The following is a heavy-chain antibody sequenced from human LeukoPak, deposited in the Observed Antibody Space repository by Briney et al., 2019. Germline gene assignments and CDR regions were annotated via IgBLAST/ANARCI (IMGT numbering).Heavy chain of an antibody. D-gene: IGHD3-3*01. CDR2: ISSSSSYI. Sequence: GGSLRLSCTASGLNFRTYAMSWVRQAPGKGLEWVSSISSSSSYIYYADSVKGRFTISRDNAKNSLYLQMNSLRAEDTAVYYCARDYGHNYDFWSGSGMDVWGKGTTVTVSS. V-gene: IGHV3-21*01. J-gene: IGHJ6*04. CDR1: GLNFRTYA. CDR3: ARDYGHNYDFWSGSGMDV.